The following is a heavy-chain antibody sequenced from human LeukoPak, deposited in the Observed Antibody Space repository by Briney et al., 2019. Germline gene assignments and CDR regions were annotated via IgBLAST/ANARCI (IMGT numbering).Heavy chain of an antibody. D-gene: IGHD3-10*01. Sequence: GGSLSLSCSASGFSFSGNAMHWVRQAPGKGLEYVSAISSNGAGTYYVDSVKGRFTISRDNAKNTLYLQMNSLRAEDTAVYYCTRGNMVRGTNWGQGTLVTVSS. J-gene: IGHJ4*02. CDR1: GFSFSGNA. CDR2: ISSNGAGT. V-gene: IGHV3-64*04. CDR3: TRGNMVRGTN.